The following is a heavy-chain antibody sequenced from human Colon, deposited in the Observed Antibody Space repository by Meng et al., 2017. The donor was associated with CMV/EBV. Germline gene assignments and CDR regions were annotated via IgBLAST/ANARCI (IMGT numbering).Heavy chain of an antibody. CDR2: IYYSGTT. CDR3: ARDSGYDAPFDN. V-gene: IGHV4-31*02. D-gene: IGHD3-10*01. CDR1: GGSLSVGDFY. J-gene: IGHJ4*02. Sequence: TVSGGSLSVGDFYWNWIRQHPGKGLEWIGYIYYSGTTYYNPSLKSRAVISLDKAKNLFSLKLTSVTAADTAVYFCARDSGYDAPFDNWGQGTLVTVSS.